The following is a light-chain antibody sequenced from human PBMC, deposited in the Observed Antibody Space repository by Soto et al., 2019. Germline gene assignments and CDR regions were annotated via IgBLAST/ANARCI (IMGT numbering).Light chain of an antibody. CDR3: CSYAGPSTWV. CDR1: SSDVGGYNL. V-gene: IGLV2-23*01. CDR2: EGN. Sequence: QSALTQPASVSGSPGQSITISCTGTSSDVGGYNLVSWYQQHTGKAPKLMIYEGNERPSGVSYRFSGSKSGNTASLTISGLQAEDEADYYCCSYAGPSTWVFGGGTKLTVL. J-gene: IGLJ3*02.